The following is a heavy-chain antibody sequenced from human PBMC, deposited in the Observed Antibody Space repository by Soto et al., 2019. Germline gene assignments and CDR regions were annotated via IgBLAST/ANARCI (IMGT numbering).Heavy chain of an antibody. CDR1: GYSFTSYW. CDR3: ARLALSGAGYYYYGMDV. D-gene: IGHD4-17*01. V-gene: IGHV5-51*01. CDR2: IYPGDSDT. Sequence: PGESLKISCKGSGYSFTSYWIGWVRQMPGKGLEWMGIIYPGDSDTRYSPSFQGQVTISADKSISTAYLQWSSLKASDTAMYYCARLALSGAGYYYYGMDVWGQGTTVTVSS. J-gene: IGHJ6*02.